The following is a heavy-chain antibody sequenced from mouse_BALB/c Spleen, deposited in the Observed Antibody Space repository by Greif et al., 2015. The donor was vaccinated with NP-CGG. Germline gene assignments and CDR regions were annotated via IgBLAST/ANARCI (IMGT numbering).Heavy chain of an antibody. CDR2: TRNKPKGYTT. J-gene: IGHJ1*01. CDR1: GFTFTDYY. V-gene: IGHV7-3*02. Sequence: EVMLVESGGGLVQPGGSLRLSCATSGFTFTDYYMSWVRQPPGKALEWLGFTRNKPKGYTTEYSASVKGRFTISRDNSQSILYLQMNTLRAEDSATYYCARDINYDDIYWFFDVWGAGTTVTVSS. CDR3: ARDINYDDIYWFFDV. D-gene: IGHD2-4*01.